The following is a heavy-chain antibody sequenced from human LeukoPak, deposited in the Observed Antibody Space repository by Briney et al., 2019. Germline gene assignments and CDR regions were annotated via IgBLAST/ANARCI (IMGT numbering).Heavy chain of an antibody. V-gene: IGHV4-34*01. Sequence: SETLSLTCAVYGGSFSGYYWSWIRQPPGKGLEWIGEINHSGSTNYNPSLKSRVTISVDTSKNQFSLKLSSVTAADTAVYYCATSPYYYDSSGYNGLYYFDYWGQGTLVTVSS. CDR1: GGSFSGYY. CDR2: INHSGST. J-gene: IGHJ4*02. CDR3: ATSPYYYDSSGYNGLYYFDY. D-gene: IGHD3-22*01.